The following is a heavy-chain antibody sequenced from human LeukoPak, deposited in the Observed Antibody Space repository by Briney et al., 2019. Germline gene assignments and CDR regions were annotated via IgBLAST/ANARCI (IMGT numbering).Heavy chain of an antibody. CDR1: GYTFTSYY. V-gene: IGHV1-18*04. CDR2: ISAYNGNT. CDR3: AKDYGSGSYYNLMYFDY. Sequence: ASVKVSCKASGYTFTSYYMHWVRQAPGQGLEWMGWISAYNGNTNYAQKLQGRVTMTTDTSTSTAYMELRSLRSDDTALYYCAKDYGSGSYYNLMYFDYWGQGTLVTVSS. D-gene: IGHD3-10*01. J-gene: IGHJ4*02.